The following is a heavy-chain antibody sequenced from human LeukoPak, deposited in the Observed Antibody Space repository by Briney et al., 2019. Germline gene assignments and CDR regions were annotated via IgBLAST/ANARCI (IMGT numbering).Heavy chain of an antibody. Sequence: GGSLRLSCAASGFTFSDYYMSWLRQAPGKGLGWVSYISSSGSTIYYADSVKGRFTISRDNAKNSLYLQMNSLRAEDTAVYYCARAPFCSSTSCPNVIDYWGQGTLVTVSS. CDR1: GFTFSDYY. CDR2: ISSSGSTI. V-gene: IGHV3-11*01. CDR3: ARAPFCSSTSCPNVIDY. D-gene: IGHD2-2*01. J-gene: IGHJ4*02.